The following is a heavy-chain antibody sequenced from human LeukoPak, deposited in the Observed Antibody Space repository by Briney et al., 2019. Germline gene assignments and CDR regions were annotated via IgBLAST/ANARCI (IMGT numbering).Heavy chain of an antibody. Sequence: PGGSLRLSCAASGFTFSSYSMNWVRQAPGKGLEWVSSISSSSSYIYYADSVKGRFTISRDNAKNSLYLQMNSLRAEDTAVYYCARSGPVQGAIRGGGDYWGQGTLVTVSS. J-gene: IGHJ4*02. D-gene: IGHD3-10*01. CDR3: ARSGPVQGAIRGGGDY. V-gene: IGHV3-21*01. CDR2: ISSSSSYI. CDR1: GFTFSSYS.